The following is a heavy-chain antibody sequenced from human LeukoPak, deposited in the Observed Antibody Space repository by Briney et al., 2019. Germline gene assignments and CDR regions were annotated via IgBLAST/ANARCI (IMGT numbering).Heavy chain of an antibody. Sequence: SETLSLTCTVSGGSISSSSYYWGWIRQPPGKGLEWIGSIYYSGSTYYNPSLKSRVTISVDTSKNQFSLKLSSVTAADTAVYYCAREATGTIDYFDYWGQGTQVTVSS. D-gene: IGHD1-1*01. J-gene: IGHJ4*02. CDR2: IYYSGST. CDR1: GGSISSSSYY. V-gene: IGHV4-39*07. CDR3: AREATGTIDYFDY.